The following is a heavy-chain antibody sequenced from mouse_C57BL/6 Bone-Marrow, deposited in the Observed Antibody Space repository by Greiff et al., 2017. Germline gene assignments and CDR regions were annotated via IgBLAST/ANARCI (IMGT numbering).Heavy chain of an antibody. CDR3: RSYYGNPGAMAY. D-gene: IGHD2-1*01. V-gene: IGHV1-59*01. CDR2: IDPSDSYT. J-gene: IGHJ4*01. CDR1: GYTFTSYW. Sequence: QVQLQQPGAELVRPGTSVKLSCKASGYTFTSYWMHWVKQRPGQGLEWIGVIDPSDSYTNYNQKFKGKATLTVDTSSSPAYLQLSSLTSEDSVVYYCRSYYGNPGAMAYWGQGTPVTVSA.